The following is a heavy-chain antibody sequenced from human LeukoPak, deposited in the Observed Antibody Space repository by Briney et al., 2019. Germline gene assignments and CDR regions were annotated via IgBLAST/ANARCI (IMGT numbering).Heavy chain of an antibody. D-gene: IGHD1-26*01. CDR3: ARVPSGSYYVGNYYYYMDV. CDR1: GYTFTGYY. Sequence: GASVKVSCKASGYTFTGYYMHWVRQAPGQGREGMGWINPNSGGTNYAQKLQGRVTMTTDTSTSTAYMELRSLRSDDTAVYYCARVPSGSYYVGNYYYYMDVWGKGTTVTVSS. J-gene: IGHJ6*03. V-gene: IGHV1-2*02. CDR2: INPNSGGT.